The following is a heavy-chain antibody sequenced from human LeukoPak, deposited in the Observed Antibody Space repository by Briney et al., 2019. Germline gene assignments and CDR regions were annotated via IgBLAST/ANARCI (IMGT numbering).Heavy chain of an antibody. V-gene: IGHV1-18*01. CDR3: ARSPTVVVAAAITSYCCDD. CDR1: GYTFTSYA. D-gene: IGHD2-15*01. J-gene: IGHJ4*02. Sequence: ASVKVSCKASGYTFTSYAISWVRQAPGQGLEWVGWINAYNGNTNYAQKLQGRVTMTTDTSTSTAYMDLRSLRSDDTAVYYCARSPTVVVAAAITSYCCDDWGQGALVTVCS. CDR2: INAYNGNT.